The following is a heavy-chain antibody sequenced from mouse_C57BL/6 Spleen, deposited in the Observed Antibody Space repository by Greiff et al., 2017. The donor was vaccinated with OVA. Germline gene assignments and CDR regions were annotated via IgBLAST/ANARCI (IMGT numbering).Heavy chain of an antibody. CDR2: ISYDGSN. CDR1: GYSITSGYY. V-gene: IGHV3-6*01. J-gene: IGHJ2*01. Sequence: DVQLQESGPGLVKPSQCLSLTCSVTGYSITSGYYWNWIRQFPGNKLEWMGYISYDGSNNYNPSLKNRISITRDTSKNQFFLKLNSVTTEDTATYYCARFFGDYWGQGTTLTVSS. CDR3: ARFFGDY.